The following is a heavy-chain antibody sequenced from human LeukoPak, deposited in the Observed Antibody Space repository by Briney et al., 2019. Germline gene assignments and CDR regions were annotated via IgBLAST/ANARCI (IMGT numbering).Heavy chain of an antibody. CDR1: GFTFSHYG. J-gene: IGHJ4*02. CDR3: AKDAQRGFDYSNSLEY. D-gene: IGHD4-11*01. CDR2: IRNDGSNE. Sequence: GGSLRLSCAASGFTFSHYGMGWVRQAPGEGLEWVAVIRNDGSNEYYADSVKGRFTISRDNFKNTVSLQMNSLRAEDAAVYYCAKDAQRGFDYSNSLEYWGQGTLVTVSS. V-gene: IGHV3-33*06.